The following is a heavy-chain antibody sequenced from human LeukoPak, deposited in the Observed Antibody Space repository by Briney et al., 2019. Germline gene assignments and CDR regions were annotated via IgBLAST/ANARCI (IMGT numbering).Heavy chain of an antibody. CDR2: IYYSGST. CDR1: GGSISSGGYY. Sequence: SETLSLTCTVSGGSISSGGYYWSWIRQHPGKGLEWIGYIYYSGSTYYNPSLKSRVTISVDTSKNQFSLKPSSVTAADTAVYYCARAYVHRIVYYYYMDVWGKGTTVTVSS. V-gene: IGHV4-31*03. J-gene: IGHJ6*03. CDR3: ARAYVHRIVYYYYMDV. D-gene: IGHD2-21*01.